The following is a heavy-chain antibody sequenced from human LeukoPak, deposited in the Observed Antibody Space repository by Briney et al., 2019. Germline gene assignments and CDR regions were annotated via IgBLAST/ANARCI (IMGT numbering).Heavy chain of an antibody. D-gene: IGHD5-18*01. Sequence: ASVKVSCKASGGAFSSYAISWVRRAPGQGLEWMGGIIPIFGTANYAQKFQGRVTITADKSTSTAYMELSSLRSEDTAVYYCASGSDVDTAYYWGQGTLVTVSS. V-gene: IGHV1-69*06. CDR1: GGAFSSYA. J-gene: IGHJ4*02. CDR3: ASGSDVDTAYY. CDR2: IIPIFGTA.